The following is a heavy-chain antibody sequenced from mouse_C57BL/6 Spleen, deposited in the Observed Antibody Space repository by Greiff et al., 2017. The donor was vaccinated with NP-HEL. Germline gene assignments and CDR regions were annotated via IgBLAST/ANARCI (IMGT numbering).Heavy chain of an antibody. CDR3: TRSYYGSSYGWYFDV. CDR1: GYTFTDYE. D-gene: IGHD1-1*01. Sequence: VQLVESGAELVRPGASVTLSCKASGYTFTDYEMHWVKQTPVHGLEWIGAIDPETGGTAYNQKFKGKAILTADKSSSTAYMELRSLTSEDSAVYYCTRSYYGSSYGWYFDVWGTGTTVTVSS. V-gene: IGHV1-15*01. J-gene: IGHJ1*03. CDR2: IDPETGGT.